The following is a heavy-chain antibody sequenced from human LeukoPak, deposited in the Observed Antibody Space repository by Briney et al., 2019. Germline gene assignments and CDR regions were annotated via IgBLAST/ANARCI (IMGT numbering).Heavy chain of an antibody. CDR1: GYSFTSYW. V-gene: IGHV5-51*01. Sequence: GESLKISCKGSGYSFTSYWIGWVRQMPGKGLEWMGIIYPSDSDTRYSPSFQGQVTISVDKSINTAYLQWSNLRASDTAIYYCARRPYSYGLDVWGQGTAVTVSS. J-gene: IGHJ6*02. CDR3: ARRPYSYGLDV. D-gene: IGHD3-16*01. CDR2: IYPSDSDT.